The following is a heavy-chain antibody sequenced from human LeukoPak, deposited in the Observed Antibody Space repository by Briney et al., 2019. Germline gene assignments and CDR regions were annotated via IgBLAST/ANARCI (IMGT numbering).Heavy chain of an antibody. CDR2: IIPILGIA. Sequence: SVKVSCKASGGTFSSYAISWVRTAPGQGLEWMGRIIPILGIANYAQKFQGRVTITADKSTSTAYMELSSLRSEDTAVYYCARLSTVVPSESWGQGTLVTVSS. V-gene: IGHV1-69*04. CDR3: ARLSTVVPSES. J-gene: IGHJ4*02. D-gene: IGHD4-23*01. CDR1: GGTFSSYA.